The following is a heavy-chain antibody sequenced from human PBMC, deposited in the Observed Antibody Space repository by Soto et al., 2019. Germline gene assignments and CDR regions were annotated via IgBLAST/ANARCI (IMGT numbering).Heavy chain of an antibody. CDR1: GFTFSNAW. CDR3: TTEGSGGSGSYYNLWYYYYGMDV. J-gene: IGHJ6*02. V-gene: IGHV3-15*07. Sequence: GSLRLSCAASGFTFSNAWMNWVRQAPGKGLEWVGRIKSKTDGGTTDYAAPVKGRFTISRDDSKNTLYLQMNSLKTEDTAVYYCTTEGSGGSGSYYNLWYYYYGMDVWGQGTTVTVSS. D-gene: IGHD3-10*01. CDR2: IKSKTDGGTT.